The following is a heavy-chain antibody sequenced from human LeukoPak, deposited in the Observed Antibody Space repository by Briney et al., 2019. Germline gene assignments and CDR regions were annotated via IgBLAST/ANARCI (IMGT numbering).Heavy chain of an antibody. CDR1: GFTFSSYG. CDR3: AKEFSGYSSGWYLGQYYYYGMDV. D-gene: IGHD6-19*01. CDR2: ISYDGSNK. J-gene: IGHJ6*02. V-gene: IGHV3-30*18. Sequence: GGSLRLSCAASGFTFSSYGMHWVRQAPGKGLEWVAVISYDGSNKYYADSVKGRFTISRDNSKNTLYLQMNSLRAEDTAVYYCAKEFSGYSSGWYLGQYYYYGMDVWGQGTTVTVSS.